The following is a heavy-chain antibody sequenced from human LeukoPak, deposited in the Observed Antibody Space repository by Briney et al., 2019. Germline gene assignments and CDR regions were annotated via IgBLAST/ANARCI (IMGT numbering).Heavy chain of an antibody. Sequence: SETLSLTCTVSGGSISCYYWSWIRQPPGKGLEWVGYIYYSGSTNYNPSLKSRVTISVDTSKNQFSLKVSSVTAADTAVYYCARQNSNLLDYWGQGTLVTVSS. J-gene: IGHJ4*02. CDR2: IYYSGST. CDR1: GGSISCYY. D-gene: IGHD4-11*01. CDR3: ARQNSNLLDY. V-gene: IGHV4-59*08.